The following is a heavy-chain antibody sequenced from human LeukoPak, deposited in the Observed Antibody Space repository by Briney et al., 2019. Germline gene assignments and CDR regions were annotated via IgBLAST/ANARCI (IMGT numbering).Heavy chain of an antibody. CDR3: ATRGNFYSSSFDY. CDR1: GYTLTELS. J-gene: IGHJ4*02. Sequence: ASVKVSCKVSGYTLTELSMHWVRQAPGKGLEWMGGFDPEDGESIYAQKFQGRVTMTEDTSTDTAYMELSSLRSEDTAVYYCATRGNFYSSSFDYWGQGTLVTVSS. V-gene: IGHV1-24*01. CDR2: FDPEDGES. D-gene: IGHD6-6*01.